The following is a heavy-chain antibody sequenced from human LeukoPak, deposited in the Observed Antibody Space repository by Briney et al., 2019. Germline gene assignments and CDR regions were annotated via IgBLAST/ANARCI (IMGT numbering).Heavy chain of an antibody. D-gene: IGHD3-3*01. CDR1: GYTFTSYE. Sequence: ASVKVSCKASGYTFTSYEINWVRQATGQGLEWMGWMNPNSGNTGYAQKFQGRVTITRNTSISTAYMELSSLRSDDTAVYYCARERITIFGVADPIDYWGQGTLVTVSS. J-gene: IGHJ4*02. CDR3: ARERITIFGVADPIDY. CDR2: MNPNSGNT. V-gene: IGHV1-8*03.